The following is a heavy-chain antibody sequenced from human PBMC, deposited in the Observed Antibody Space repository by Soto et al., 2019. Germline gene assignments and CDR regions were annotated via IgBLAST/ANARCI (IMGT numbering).Heavy chain of an antibody. D-gene: IGHD3-16*01. CDR2: ISYDGSNK. V-gene: IGHV3-30-3*01. CDR3: ARDPREGGFGGVIWYYFDY. J-gene: IGHJ4*02. CDR1: GFTFSSYA. Sequence: QVQLVESGGGVVQPGRSLRLSCAASGFTFSSYAMHWVRQAPGKGLEWVAVISYDGSNKYYADSVKGRFTISRDNSKNTLYLKMNSLRAEDTAVYHCARDPREGGFGGVIWYYFDYWGQGTLVTVSS.